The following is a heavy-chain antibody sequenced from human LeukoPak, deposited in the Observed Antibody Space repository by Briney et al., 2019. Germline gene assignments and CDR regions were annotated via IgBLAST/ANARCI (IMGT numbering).Heavy chain of an antibody. CDR2: ISWNSGSI. V-gene: IGHV3-9*01. CDR1: GFTFDDYA. D-gene: IGHD4-23*01. CDR3: ARDDYGGRGDY. J-gene: IGHJ4*02. Sequence: GGSLRLSCAASGFTFDDYAMHWVRQAPGKGLEWVSGISWNSGSIGYADSVKGRFTISRDNAKNSLYLQMNSLRAEDTAVYYCARDDYGGRGDYWGQGTLVTVSS.